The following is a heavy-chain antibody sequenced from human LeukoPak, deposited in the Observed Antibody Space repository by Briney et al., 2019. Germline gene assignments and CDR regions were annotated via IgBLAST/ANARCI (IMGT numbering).Heavy chain of an antibody. V-gene: IGHV4-30-4*08. CDR2: IYYSGST. Sequence: TSETLSLTCTVSGGTISSGDYYWSWIRQPPGKGLEWIGYIYYSGSTYYNPSLKSRVTISVDTSKNQFSLKLSSVTAADTAVYYCARQGCTNGVCYVADYWGQGTLVTVSS. J-gene: IGHJ4*02. CDR3: ARQGCTNGVCYVADY. CDR1: GGTISSGDYY. D-gene: IGHD2-8*01.